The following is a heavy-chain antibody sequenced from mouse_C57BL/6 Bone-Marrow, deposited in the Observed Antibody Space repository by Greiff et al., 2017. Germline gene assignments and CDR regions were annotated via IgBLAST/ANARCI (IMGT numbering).Heavy chain of an antibody. J-gene: IGHJ1*03. Sequence: EVQLQESGEGLVKPGGSLKLSCAASGFTFSSYAMSWVRQTPEKRLEWVAYISSGGDYIYYADTVKGRFTISRDNARNTLYLQMSSLKSEDTAMYYCTRDYGSSWGYFDVWGTGTTVTVSS. CDR3: TRDYGSSWGYFDV. CDR2: ISSGGDYI. CDR1: GFTFSSYA. V-gene: IGHV5-9-1*02. D-gene: IGHD1-1*01.